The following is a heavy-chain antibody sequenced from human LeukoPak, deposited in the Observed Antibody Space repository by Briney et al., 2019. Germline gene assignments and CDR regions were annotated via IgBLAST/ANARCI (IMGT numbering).Heavy chain of an antibody. V-gene: IGHV4-34*01. J-gene: IGHJ4*02. Sequence: SETLSLTCAVYGGSFSGYNWSWIRQPPGKGLEWIGEINHSGSTNYNPSLKSRVTISVDTSKNQFSLKLSSVTAADTAVYYCARGLRQQLGNDYWGQGTLVTVSS. CDR3: ARGLRQQLGNDY. CDR1: GGSFSGYN. D-gene: IGHD6-13*01. CDR2: INHSGST.